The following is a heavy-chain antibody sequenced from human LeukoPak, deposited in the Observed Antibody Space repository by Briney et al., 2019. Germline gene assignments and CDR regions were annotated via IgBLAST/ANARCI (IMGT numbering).Heavy chain of an antibody. V-gene: IGHV3-23*01. D-gene: IGHD4-17*01. CDR3: AKDVYGDYGGLDY. Sequence: GGSLRLSCAASGFPFSTYAMSWVRQAPGKGLEWVSSIRGSDGTTYYADSVKGLFAISRDNSKNPLYLQMNSLRAEDTAVYYCAKDVYGDYGGLDYWGQGTLVTVSS. J-gene: IGHJ4*02. CDR2: IRGSDGTT. CDR1: GFPFSTYA.